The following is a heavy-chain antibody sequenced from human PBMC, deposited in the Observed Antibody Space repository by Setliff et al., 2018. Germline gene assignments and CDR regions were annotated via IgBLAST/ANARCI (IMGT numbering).Heavy chain of an antibody. CDR3: ARSGFYGDWLFDY. Sequence: PGGSLRLSCTASGFTFSSLWMSWIRQPPGKGLEWIGYISYSGSTNNPSLKSRVTISLATSKNQFSLKLRSVTAADTAVYCCARSGFYGDWLFDYWGQGTLVTVSS. CDR2: ISYSGST. J-gene: IGHJ4*02. D-gene: IGHD4-17*01. CDR1: GFTFSSLW. V-gene: IGHV4-59*11.